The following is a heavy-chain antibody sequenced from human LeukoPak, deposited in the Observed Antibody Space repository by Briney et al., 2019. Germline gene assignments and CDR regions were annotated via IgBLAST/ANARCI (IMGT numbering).Heavy chain of an antibody. Sequence: PSETLSLTCNVSGGSIRSYFWSWLRQPPGQGLEWIGYIYNSESSKNNPSLKSRVTISVDTSKSQISLKLTSVTAADTAVYYCARYIVVVPAAIHEYYYYGMDVWGQGTTVTVSS. J-gene: IGHJ6*02. CDR1: GGSIRSYF. CDR2: IYNSESS. CDR3: ARYIVVVPAAIHEYYYYGMDV. D-gene: IGHD2-2*02. V-gene: IGHV4-59*01.